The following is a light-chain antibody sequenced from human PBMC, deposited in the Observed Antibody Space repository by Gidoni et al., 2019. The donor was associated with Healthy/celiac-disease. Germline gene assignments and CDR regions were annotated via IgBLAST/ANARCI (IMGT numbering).Light chain of an antibody. V-gene: IGKV3-20*01. J-gene: IGKJ1*01. CDR3: QQHGSSLWT. Sequence: EIVLTHSPDTLSLSTGERATLSCSASQSVSSSYLAWYQQKPGQAPTRLIYGASSRATGILARFIGSGSATAFTLPISRLEPEDFAVDYCQQHGSSLWTFGQGTKVEIK. CDR2: GAS. CDR1: QSVSSSY.